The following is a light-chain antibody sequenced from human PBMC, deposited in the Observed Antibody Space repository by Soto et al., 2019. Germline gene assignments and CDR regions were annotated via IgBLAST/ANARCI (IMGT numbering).Light chain of an antibody. V-gene: IGLV1-40*01. CDR3: QSYDSSLRVV. J-gene: IGLJ2*01. CDR1: SSNIGAGYD. CDR2: GNS. Sequence: QSVLTQPPSVSGAPGQRVTLSCTGSSSNIGAGYDVHWYQQLPGTAPKLLIYGNSNRPSGVPDRFSGFKSGTSASLAITGLQAEDEADYYCQSYDSSLRVVFGGGTKLTVL.